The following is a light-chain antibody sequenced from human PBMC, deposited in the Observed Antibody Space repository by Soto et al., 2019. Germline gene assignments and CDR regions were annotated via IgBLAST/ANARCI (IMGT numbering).Light chain of an antibody. CDR3: QSHDSSLSAWV. Sequence: QSVLTQPPSVSGAPGQRVTISCTGASSNLGAGYDVHWYQHLPGTVPKLLIYGNTNRPSGVPDRFSGSKSGTSASLAITGLQAEDEADYYCQSHDSSLSAWVFGGGTQPTVL. J-gene: IGLJ3*02. CDR1: SSNLGAGYD. V-gene: IGLV1-40*01. CDR2: GNT.